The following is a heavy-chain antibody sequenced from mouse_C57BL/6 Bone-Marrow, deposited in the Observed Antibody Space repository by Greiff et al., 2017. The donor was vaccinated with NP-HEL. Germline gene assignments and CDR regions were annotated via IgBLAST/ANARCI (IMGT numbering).Heavy chain of an antibody. CDR1: GFTFSSYA. V-gene: IGHV5-4*01. CDR3: ARERTTVVDGYWYFDV. CDR2: ISPGGSYT. Sequence: EVLLVESGGGLVKPGGSLKLSCAASGFTFSSYAMSWVRQTPEKRLEWVATISPGGSYTYYPDNVKGRFTISRDNAKNNLYLQMSHLKSEDTAMYYCARERTTVVDGYWYFDVWGTGTTVTVSS. D-gene: IGHD1-1*01. J-gene: IGHJ1*03.